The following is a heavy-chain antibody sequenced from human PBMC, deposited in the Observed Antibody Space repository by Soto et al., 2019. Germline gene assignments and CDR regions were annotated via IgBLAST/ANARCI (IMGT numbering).Heavy chain of an antibody. Sequence: QVQLQESGPGLVQPSQTLSLTCTVSGGSISGGGNYWTWIRQHPGKGLEWIGYIYYSGSTYYNPSVTGRVTISIDTSENQFSLRLTSVTAADTAMYYCARLKAYAFDIWGQGTMVTVSS. CDR3: ARLKAYAFDI. V-gene: IGHV4-31*03. J-gene: IGHJ3*02. CDR2: IYYSGST. CDR1: GGSISGGGNY.